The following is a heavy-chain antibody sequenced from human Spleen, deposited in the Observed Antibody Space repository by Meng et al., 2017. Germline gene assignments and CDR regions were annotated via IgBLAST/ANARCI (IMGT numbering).Heavy chain of an antibody. CDR2: IYDSGST. J-gene: IGHJ1*01. V-gene: IGHV4-61*01. CDR1: GGSVSSGSYY. Sequence: GSLRLSCTVSGGSVSSGSYYWSWIRQPPGKGLEWIGYIYDSGSTNYNPSLKSRVTISIDTSKNQFSLKLSSVTAADTAVFYCATEGVSEYFQHWGQAIL. CDR3: ATEGVSEYFQH.